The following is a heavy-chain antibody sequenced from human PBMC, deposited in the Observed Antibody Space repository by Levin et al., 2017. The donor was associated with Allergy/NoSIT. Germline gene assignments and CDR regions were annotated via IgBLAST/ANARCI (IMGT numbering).Heavy chain of an antibody. J-gene: IGHJ6*02. V-gene: IGHV1-69*13. CDR3: ARDETGFSSSRYGMDV. D-gene: IGHD6-19*01. CDR1: GDAFSNHG. Sequence: GASVKVSCKASGDAFSNHGISWVRQAPGQGLEWMGGIIPIYAIVNYAQKFQGRVTITADEFTSTAYMELSSLKSEDTAVYYGARDETGFSSSRYGMDVWGQGTTVTVSS. CDR2: IIPIYAIV.